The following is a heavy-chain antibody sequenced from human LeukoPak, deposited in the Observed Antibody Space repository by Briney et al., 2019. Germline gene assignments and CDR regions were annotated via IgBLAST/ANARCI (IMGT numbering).Heavy chain of an antibody. V-gene: IGHV3-23*01. D-gene: IGHD2-2*01. J-gene: IGHJ5*02. Sequence: PGGSLRLSCAASGFTFSSYAMSWVRQAPGKGLEWVSAISGSGGSTYYADSVKGRFTISRDNSKNTLYLQMNSLRAEDTAVYYCAKDRSDIAVVPATGFDPWGQGTLVTVSS. CDR1: GFTFSSYA. CDR2: ISGSGGST. CDR3: AKDRSDIAVVPATGFDP.